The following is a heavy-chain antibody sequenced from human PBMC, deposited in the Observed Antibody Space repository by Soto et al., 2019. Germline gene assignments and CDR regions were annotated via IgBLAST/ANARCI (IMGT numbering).Heavy chain of an antibody. V-gene: IGHV3-7*05. CDR1: GFKFNNYW. CDR3: ARVASMVRGLIFDY. CDR2: IKQDGSEK. D-gene: IGHD3-10*01. Sequence: GGSLRLSCAASGFKFNNYWMSWVRQAPGRGLEWVANIKQDGSEKYYVDSVKGRFTISRDNARNSLYLQVNSLRPEDTAIYYCARVASMVRGLIFDYWGQGTLVTVSS. J-gene: IGHJ4*02.